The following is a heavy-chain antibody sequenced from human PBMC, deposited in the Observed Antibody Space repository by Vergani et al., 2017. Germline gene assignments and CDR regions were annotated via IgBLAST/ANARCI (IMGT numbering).Heavy chain of an antibody. V-gene: IGHV3-21*06. J-gene: IGHJ4*02. D-gene: IGHD3-16*01. CDR1: GFSFSTYS. CDR2: SSGRSNYI. Sequence: EVQLQESGGGLVKPGGSLRVSCAASGFSFSTYSINWVRQAPGKGLEWVSSSSGRSNYIYYADSLKGRFTISRDNSKNSVYLQMNSLRAEDTAIYYCARKKYYESKDYYQVEPFDYWGQGTLVTVSS. CDR3: ARKKYYESKDYYQVEPFDY.